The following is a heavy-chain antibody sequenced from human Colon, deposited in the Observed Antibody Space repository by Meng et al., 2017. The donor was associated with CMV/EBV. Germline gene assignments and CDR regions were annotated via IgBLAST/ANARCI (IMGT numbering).Heavy chain of an antibody. V-gene: IGHV4-61*01. J-gene: IGHJ4*02. CDR2: VYYNGRT. Sequence: VSSGSYYWSWIRQPPGKGLEWIGYVYYNGRTKYNPSLKSRVTTSRDTSKNQFSLTVRSLTAADTAVYYCARSIYDSWSGYLTMFDHWGQGALVTVSS. D-gene: IGHD3-3*01. CDR3: ARSIYDSWSGYLTMFDH. CDR1: VSSGSYY.